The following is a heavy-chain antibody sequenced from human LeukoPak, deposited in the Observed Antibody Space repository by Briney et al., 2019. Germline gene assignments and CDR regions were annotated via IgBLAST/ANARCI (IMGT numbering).Heavy chain of an antibody. CDR2: IKDDGSEK. CDR3: ARRGITISGVLVYHYSGLDV. CDR1: GFTFSSYG. Sequence: GGSLRLSCAASGFTFSSYGMHWVRQAPGKGLEWVASIKDDGSEKHFLDSVNGRFAISRDNAKNSLYLQMSSLRAEDTAVYYCARRGITISGVLVYHYSGLDVWGQGTTVTVSS. V-gene: IGHV3-7*02. D-gene: IGHD3-3*01. J-gene: IGHJ6*02.